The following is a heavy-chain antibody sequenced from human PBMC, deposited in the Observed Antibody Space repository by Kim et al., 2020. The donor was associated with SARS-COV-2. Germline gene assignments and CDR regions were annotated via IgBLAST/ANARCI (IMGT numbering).Heavy chain of an antibody. CDR3: AKEYGPYYYGMDV. J-gene: IGHJ6*02. V-gene: IGHV3-30*18. D-gene: IGHD2-8*01. CDR2: ISYDGSNK. Sequence: GGSLRLSCAASGFTFSSYGMHWVRQAPGKGLEWVAVISYDGSNKYYADSVKGRFTISRDNSKNTLYLQMNSLRAEDTAVYYCAKEYGPYYYGMDVWGQGTTVTVSS. CDR1: GFTFSSYG.